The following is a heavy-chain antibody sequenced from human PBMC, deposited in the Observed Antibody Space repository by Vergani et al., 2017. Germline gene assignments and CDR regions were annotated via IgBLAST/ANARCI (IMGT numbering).Heavy chain of an antibody. CDR2: IYYSGSN. J-gene: IGHJ6*02. D-gene: IGHD2-21*02. Sequence: QLQLQESGPGLVKPSETLSLTCTVSGGSISSSSYYWGWIRQPPGKGLEWIGSIYYSGSNYYNPSLKSRVTIFVDTSKNQFSLKLSSVTAADTAVYYCARHLAYCGGDCYPYYYGMDVWGQGTTVTVSS. V-gene: IGHV4-39*01. CDR1: GGSISSSSYY. CDR3: ARHLAYCGGDCYPYYYGMDV.